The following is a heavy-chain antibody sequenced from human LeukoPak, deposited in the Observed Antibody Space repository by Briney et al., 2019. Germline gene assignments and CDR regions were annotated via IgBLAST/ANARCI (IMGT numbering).Heavy chain of an antibody. CDR2: RDHRVSI. V-gene: IGHV4-34*01. D-gene: IGHD2-21*02. CDR3: ARGLVVVTTTSSIMDV. CDR1: GGSFTDYY. J-gene: IGHJ6*02. Sequence: PSETLSLTCVVSGGSFTDYYWTWIPHAPGNGREGVVDRDHRVSINYNPSLKGRVTISVDTSKNQFSLRLSYLTAADTAAYYCARGLVVVTTTSSIMDVWGQGTTVTVSS.